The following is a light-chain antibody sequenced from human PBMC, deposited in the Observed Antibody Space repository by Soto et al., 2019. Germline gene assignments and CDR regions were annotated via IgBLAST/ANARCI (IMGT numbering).Light chain of an antibody. Sequence: QSVLTQPPSVSAAPGHKGTLSCSWGSSTIGNYYVSWHQQLPGTAPKLLIYENDKRPSGIPDRFSGSKSGTSATLGITGLQTGDEADYYCGTWDSSLSIFVFGTGTKVTVL. CDR3: GTWDSSLSIFV. J-gene: IGLJ1*01. V-gene: IGLV1-51*02. CDR2: END. CDR1: SSTIGNYY.